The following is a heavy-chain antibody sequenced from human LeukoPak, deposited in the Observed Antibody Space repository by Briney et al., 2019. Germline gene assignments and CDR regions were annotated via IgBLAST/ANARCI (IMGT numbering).Heavy chain of an antibody. CDR2: INPNSGGT. V-gene: IGHV1-2*06. CDR3: ARMFGPDAGFDY. Sequence: GASVTVSCKASGYTFTGYSMHWVRQAPGQGLEWLGQINPNSGGTNYAQNFQGRVTMTRDTSVSTAYMELSRLRSDDTAVYYCARMFGPDAGFDYWGQGTLVPVSS. J-gene: IGHJ4*02. CDR1: GYTFTGYS. D-gene: IGHD3-16*01.